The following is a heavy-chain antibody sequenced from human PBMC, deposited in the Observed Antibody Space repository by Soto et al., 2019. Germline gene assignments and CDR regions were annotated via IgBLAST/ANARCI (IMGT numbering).Heavy chain of an antibody. CDR1: GFTFSSYG. CDR3: AKEPVGPDWYFDL. CDR2: ICGGGISK. J-gene: IGHJ2*01. V-gene: IGHV3-33*06. Sequence: GGSLRLSCAASGFTFSSYGMHWVRQAPGKGLEWVAGICGGGISKHYADSVKGRFTVSRDNSKNTLYLQMNSLRAEDTAVYNCAKEPVGPDWYFDLWGRGTLVTVSS.